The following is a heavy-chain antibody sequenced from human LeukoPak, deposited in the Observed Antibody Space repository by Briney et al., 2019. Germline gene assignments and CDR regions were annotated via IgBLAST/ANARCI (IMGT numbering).Heavy chain of an antibody. D-gene: IGHD3-9*01. V-gene: IGHV4-59*12. CDR2: IYYSGST. CDR3: ARDMNDILTGYTYFDY. J-gene: IGHJ4*02. Sequence: PSETLSLTCTVSGGSISSYYWSWIRQPPGKGLEWIGSIYYSGSTYYNPSLKSRVTISVDTSKNQFSLKLSSVTAADTAVYYCARDMNDILTGYTYFDYWGQGTLVTVSS. CDR1: GGSISSYY.